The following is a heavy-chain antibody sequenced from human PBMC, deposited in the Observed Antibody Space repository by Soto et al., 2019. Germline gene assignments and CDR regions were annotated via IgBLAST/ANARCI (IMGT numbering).Heavy chain of an antibody. J-gene: IGHJ4*02. V-gene: IGHV4-30-2*02. Sequence: SETLSLTCAVSGGSISSGGYFWSWIRQPPGKGLEWIGYIYHSGSTYYNPSLKSRVTISVDRSKNQFSLKLSSVTAADTAVYYCARARLVAGLVAFDYWGQGTLVTVSS. CDR2: IYHSGST. CDR3: ARARLVAGLVAFDY. CDR1: GGSISSGGYF. D-gene: IGHD6-19*01.